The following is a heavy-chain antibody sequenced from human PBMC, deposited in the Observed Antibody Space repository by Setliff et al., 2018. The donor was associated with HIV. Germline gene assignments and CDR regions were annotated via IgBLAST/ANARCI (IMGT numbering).Heavy chain of an antibody. J-gene: IGHJ4*02. CDR3: AGAITFGGVIVH. CDR2: IYYSGST. Sequence: SETLSLTCTVSGGSISSYYWSWIRQPPGKGLEWIGYIYYSGSTNYNPSLKSRVTISVDTSKNQFSLKLSSVTAADTAVYYCAGAITFGGVIVHWGQGTLVTVS. CDR1: GGSISSYY. V-gene: IGHV4-59*01. D-gene: IGHD3-16*02.